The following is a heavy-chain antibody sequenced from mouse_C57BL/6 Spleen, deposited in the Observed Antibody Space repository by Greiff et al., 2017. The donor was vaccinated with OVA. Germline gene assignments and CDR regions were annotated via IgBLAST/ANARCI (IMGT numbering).Heavy chain of an antibody. CDR1: GFTFSSYA. CDR2: ISDGGSYT. CDR3: ASSVVPYAMDY. V-gene: IGHV5-4*03. J-gene: IGHJ4*01. Sequence: EVKLMESGGGLVKPGGSLKLSCAASGFTFSSYAMSWVRQTPEKRLEWVATISDGGSYTYYPDNVKGRFTISRDNAKNNLYLQMSHLKSEDTAMYYCASSVVPYAMDYWGQGTSVTVSS. D-gene: IGHD1-1*01.